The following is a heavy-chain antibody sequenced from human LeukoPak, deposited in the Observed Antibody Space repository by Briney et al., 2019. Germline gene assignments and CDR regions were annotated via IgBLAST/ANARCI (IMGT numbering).Heavy chain of an antibody. D-gene: IGHD5-12*01. CDR2: TSGNGGST. CDR3: ARGAGYGDFDY. CDR1: GFTFRSYV. J-gene: IGHJ4*02. Sequence: GGSLRLSCVGSGFTFRSYVIYWVRQAPGKGLEYVSATSGNGGSTNYANSVKGRFTISRDNSKNTVFLQMGSLGAEDMAVYYCARGAGYGDFDYWGQGTLVTVSS. V-gene: IGHV3-64*01.